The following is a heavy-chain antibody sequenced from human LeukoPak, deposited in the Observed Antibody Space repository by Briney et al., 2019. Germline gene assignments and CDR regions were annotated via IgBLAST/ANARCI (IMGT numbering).Heavy chain of an antibody. CDR2: INWSVGST. V-gene: IGHV3-20*04. Sequence: AGGSLRLSCTAFGFAFDEHGMSWVRQVPGRGREWVAGINWSVGSTGYAHPLRGRSTTSPDKANNSLYLQIDRLRAGHPALSYCARAHITRTFYFDYWGRGTLVTVSS. CDR1: GFAFDEHG. J-gene: IGHJ4*02. D-gene: IGHD2-21*01. CDR3: ARAHITRTFYFDY.